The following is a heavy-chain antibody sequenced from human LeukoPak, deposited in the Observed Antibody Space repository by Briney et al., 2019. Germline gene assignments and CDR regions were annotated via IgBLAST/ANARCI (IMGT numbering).Heavy chain of an antibody. V-gene: IGHV4-59*01. J-gene: IGHJ6*03. Sequence: SETLSLTCTVSGGSIGSYYWSWIRQPPGKGLEWIGYIYYSGSTNYNPSLKSRVTISVDTSKNQFSLKLSSVTAADTAVYYCARGGSGRTYYYYYMDVWGKGTTVTVSS. CDR2: IYYSGST. D-gene: IGHD2-15*01. CDR3: ARGGSGRTYYYYYMDV. CDR1: GGSIGSYY.